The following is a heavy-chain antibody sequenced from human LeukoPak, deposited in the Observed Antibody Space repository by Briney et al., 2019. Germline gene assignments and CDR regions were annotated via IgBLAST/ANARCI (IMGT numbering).Heavy chain of an antibody. D-gene: IGHD5-12*01. CDR3: ARGSGYESYYYYMDV. CDR2: IIPIFGTA. CDR1: GGTFSSYA. V-gene: IGHV1-69*06. J-gene: IGHJ6*03. Sequence: SVKVSCKASGGTFSSYAISWVRQAPGQGLEWMGGIIPIFGTANYAQKFQGRVTITADKSTSTAYMELSSLRSEDTAVYYCARGSGYESYYYYMDVWGKGTTVTVSS.